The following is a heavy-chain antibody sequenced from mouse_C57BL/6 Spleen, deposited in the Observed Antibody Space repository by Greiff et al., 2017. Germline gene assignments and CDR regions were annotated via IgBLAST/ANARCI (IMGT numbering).Heavy chain of an antibody. J-gene: IGHJ1*03. CDR2: IYPYNGVS. V-gene: IGHV1-31*01. Sequence: EVKLQESGPELVKPGASVKISCKASGYSFTGYYMHWVKQSHGNILDWIGYIYPYNGVSSYNQKFKGKATLTVDKSSSTAYMELRSLTSEDSAVYYCARAGATVVGGYFDVWGTGTTVTVSS. D-gene: IGHD1-1*01. CDR3: ARAGATVVGGYFDV. CDR1: GYSFTGYY.